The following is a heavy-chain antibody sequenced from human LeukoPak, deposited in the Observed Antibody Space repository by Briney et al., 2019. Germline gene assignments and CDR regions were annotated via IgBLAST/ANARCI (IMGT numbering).Heavy chain of an antibody. V-gene: IGHV4-59*01. CDR2: IYSSGST. Sequence: SETLSLTCTVSGDSMSSFYWSWIRQPPGEGLEWIGYIYSSGSTNYNPSLKSRVTISVDTSKNQFSLKLSSVTAADTAVYYCARGARGQLASYYYYYMDVWGKGTTVTVSS. CDR1: GDSMSSFY. D-gene: IGHD1-1*01. CDR3: ARGARGQLASYYYYYMDV. J-gene: IGHJ6*03.